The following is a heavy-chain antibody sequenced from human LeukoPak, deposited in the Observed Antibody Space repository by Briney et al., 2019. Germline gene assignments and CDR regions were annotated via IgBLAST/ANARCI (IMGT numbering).Heavy chain of an antibody. CDR1: GGSITSNH. Sequence: SETLSLTCTVSGGSITSNHWSWVRQPPGKGLEWIGQVHHSGGTSYNPSLRSRVTISIDKSENQFSLKLNSVTAADTAVYYCARHGGHYQSDDWGQGTLVTVSS. J-gene: IGHJ4*02. V-gene: IGHV4-4*02. CDR2: VHHSGGT. CDR3: ARHGGHYQSDD. D-gene: IGHD2-21*01.